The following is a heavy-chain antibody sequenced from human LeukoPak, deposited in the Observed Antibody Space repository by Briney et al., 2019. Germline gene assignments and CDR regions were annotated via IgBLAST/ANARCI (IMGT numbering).Heavy chain of an antibody. J-gene: IGHJ4*02. CDR3: ARDRLYSSSSEDY. CDR1: GFTVRSTY. V-gene: IGHV3-53*01. D-gene: IGHD6-6*01. Sequence: GGSLRLSCAASGFTVRSTYMSWVRQAPGKGLEWVSVIYSGGSTYYADSVKGRFTISGDNSKNTLYLQMNSLRAEDTAVYYCARDRLYSSSSEDYWGQGTLVTVSS. CDR2: IYSGGST.